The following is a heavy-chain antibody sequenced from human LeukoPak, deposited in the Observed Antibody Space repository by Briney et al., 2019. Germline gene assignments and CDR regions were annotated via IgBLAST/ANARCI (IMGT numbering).Heavy chain of an antibody. V-gene: IGHV4-34*01. CDR2: INHSGST. J-gene: IGHJ6*03. CDR3: ARQYDIPAGGYYYMDV. CDR1: GGSFSGYY. D-gene: IGHD3-9*01. Sequence: SETLSLTCAVYGGSFSGYYWSWIRQPPGKGLEWIGEINHSGSTNYNPSLKSRVTISVDTSKNQFSLRLSSVTAADTAVYYCARQYDIPAGGYYYMDVWGKGTTVTVSS.